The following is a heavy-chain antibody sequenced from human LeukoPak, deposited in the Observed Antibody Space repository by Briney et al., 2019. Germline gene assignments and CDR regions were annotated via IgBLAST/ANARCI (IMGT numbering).Heavy chain of an antibody. Sequence: ASVKVSCKASGYTFTGYYLHWVRQAPGQGLEWMGCVNPNSGDTNYAQKFQGRVTMTRDMSTSTVYMELSSLRSEDTAVYYCARSEQFPYYMDVWGKGTTVTVSS. D-gene: IGHD6-19*01. V-gene: IGHV1-2*02. CDR1: GYTFTGYY. J-gene: IGHJ6*03. CDR3: ARSEQFPYYMDV. CDR2: VNPNSGDT.